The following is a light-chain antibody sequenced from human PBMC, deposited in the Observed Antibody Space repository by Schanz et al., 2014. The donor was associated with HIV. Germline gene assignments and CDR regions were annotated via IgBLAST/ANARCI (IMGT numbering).Light chain of an antibody. V-gene: IGKV3-20*01. Sequence: DIVLTQSPATLSLSPGERATLSCRASQTVSNNLAWYQQKPGQAPRLLISGASSRAAGIPDRFSGSGSGTDFTLTISRVEPEDFAVYYCHHYGDSRGTFGGGTEVDI. CDR2: GAS. J-gene: IGKJ4*02. CDR1: QTVSNN. CDR3: HHYGDSRGT.